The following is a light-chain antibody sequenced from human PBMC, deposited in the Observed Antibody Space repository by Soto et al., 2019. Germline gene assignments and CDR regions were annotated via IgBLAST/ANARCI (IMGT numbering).Light chain of an antibody. Sequence: DIRMTQSPSSLSASVGDRVTITCRASQSISSWLAWYQQKPGKAPKLLIYDASSLESGVPSRFSGSGSGTEFNFPISRLQPDCFGNYYCQPYGVFGPGTKVDIK. J-gene: IGKJ3*01. CDR3: QPYGV. CDR2: DAS. CDR1: QSISSW. V-gene: IGKV1-5*01.